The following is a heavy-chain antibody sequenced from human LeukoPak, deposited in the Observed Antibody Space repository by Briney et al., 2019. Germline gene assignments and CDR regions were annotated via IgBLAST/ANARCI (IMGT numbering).Heavy chain of an antibody. V-gene: IGHV4-30-4*01. D-gene: IGHD4-17*01. J-gene: IGHJ4*02. CDR2: IYYSGST. CDR1: GGSISSGDYY. CDR3: ARALYSMTTVTTEYWFDY. Sequence: SETLSLTCTVSGGSISSGDYYWSWIRQPPGKGLEWIGYIYYSGSTYYDPSLQSRVIISVDTSKNQFSLKLTSVTAADTAVYYCARALYSMTTVTTEYWFDYWGQGTLVTVSS.